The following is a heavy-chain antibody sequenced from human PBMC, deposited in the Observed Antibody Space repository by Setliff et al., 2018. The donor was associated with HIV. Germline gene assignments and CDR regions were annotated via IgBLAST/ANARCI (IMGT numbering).Heavy chain of an antibody. CDR3: ARGGSNSWSPFDY. D-gene: IGHD6-13*01. CDR2: INSDGSST. CDR1: GFTFSGYW. V-gene: IGHV3-74*01. Sequence: GGSLRLSCAASGFTFSGYWMHWVRQAPGKGLVWVSRINSDGSSTTYADSVEGRFTISRDNAKNTLYLQMNSLRAEDTAVYYCARGGSNSWSPFDYWGQGTLVTVSS. J-gene: IGHJ4*02.